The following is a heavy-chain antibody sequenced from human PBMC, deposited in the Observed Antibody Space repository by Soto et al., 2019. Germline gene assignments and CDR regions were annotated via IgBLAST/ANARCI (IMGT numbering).Heavy chain of an antibody. D-gene: IGHD3-10*01. CDR1: GGSLTSNSYY. Sequence: SETLSLTCTVSGGSLTSNSYYWGWIRQPPGKGLEWIGSFYYSQSTYFNPSLKSRVTISVETSKNQYSLKLSAVTAADTAVYYCARWIRGNYYDSGRYRVQNYFDSWGQGTLVTVSS. J-gene: IGHJ4*01. CDR2: FYYSQST. V-gene: IGHV4-39*01. CDR3: ARWIRGNYYDSGRYRVQNYFDS.